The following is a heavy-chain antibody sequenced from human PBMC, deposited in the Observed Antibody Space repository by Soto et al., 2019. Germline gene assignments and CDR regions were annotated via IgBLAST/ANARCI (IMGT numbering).Heavy chain of an antibody. CDR3: ARDTDDDLTGSTPLDY. D-gene: IGHD3-9*01. CDR1: GFTFSSYS. CDR2: ISSSSSYI. V-gene: IGHV3-21*01. Sequence: PGGSLRLSCAASGFTFSSYSMNWVRQAPGKGLEWVSSISSSSSYIYYADSVKGRFTISRDNAKNSLYLQMNSLRAEDTAVYYCARDTDDDLTGSTPLDYWGQGTLVTVPS. J-gene: IGHJ4*02.